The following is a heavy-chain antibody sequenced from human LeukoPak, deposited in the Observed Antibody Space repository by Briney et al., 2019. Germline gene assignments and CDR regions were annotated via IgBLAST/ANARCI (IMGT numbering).Heavy chain of an antibody. CDR2: ISTSSYYI. CDR3: ARDVGDYDCWSGLHPLDL. Sequence: GGSLRLSCAASGFTFSNFGMNWVRQAPGKGLEWVSSISTSSYYIKYADSVKGRFNISRDNAKNSLSLQMNSLRVEDTAVYYCARDVGDYDCWSGLHPLDLWGQGKVLTVSS. V-gene: IGHV3-21*06. J-gene: IGHJ3*01. CDR1: GFTFSNFG. D-gene: IGHD3-3*01.